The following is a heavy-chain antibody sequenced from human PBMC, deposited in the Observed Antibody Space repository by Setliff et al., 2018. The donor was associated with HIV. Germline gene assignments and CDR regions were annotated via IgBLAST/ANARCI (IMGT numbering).Heavy chain of an antibody. Sequence: GESLKISCEGSGYSFGDYWIGWVRQMPGKGLEWMGIIYPGDSDTRYSPSFQGQVTISADKSISTAYLQWSSLKASDTAVYYCARPQGSYFGSGSPYYFDYWGQGSRVTVSS. D-gene: IGHD3-10*01. J-gene: IGHJ4*02. CDR1: GYSFGDYW. CDR2: IYPGDSDT. CDR3: ARPQGSYFGSGSPYYFDY. V-gene: IGHV5-51*01.